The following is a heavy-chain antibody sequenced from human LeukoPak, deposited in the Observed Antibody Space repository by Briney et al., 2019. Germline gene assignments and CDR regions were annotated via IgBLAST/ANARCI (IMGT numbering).Heavy chain of an antibody. Sequence: GGSLRLSCAASGFTFSSYAMSWVRQAPGKGLEWVLAISGSGGSTYYADSVKGRFTISRDNSKNTLYLQMNSLRAEDTAVYYCAKDGSVLLWFGESDAFDIWGQGTMVTVSS. D-gene: IGHD3-10*01. CDR2: ISGSGGST. J-gene: IGHJ3*02. CDR3: AKDGSVLLWFGESDAFDI. V-gene: IGHV3-23*01. CDR1: GFTFSSYA.